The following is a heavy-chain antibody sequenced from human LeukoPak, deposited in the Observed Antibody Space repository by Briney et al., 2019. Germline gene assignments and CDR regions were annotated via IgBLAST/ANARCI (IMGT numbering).Heavy chain of an antibody. Sequence: SETLSLTCAVYGGSFSGYYWSWIRQPPGKGLEWIGEINHSGSTNYNPSLKSRATISVDTSKNQFSLKLSSVTAADTAVYYCARSLLWFGEYHGMDVWGQGTTVTVSS. CDR3: ARSLLWFGEYHGMDV. J-gene: IGHJ6*02. V-gene: IGHV4-34*01. CDR1: GGSFSGYY. CDR2: INHSGST. D-gene: IGHD3-10*01.